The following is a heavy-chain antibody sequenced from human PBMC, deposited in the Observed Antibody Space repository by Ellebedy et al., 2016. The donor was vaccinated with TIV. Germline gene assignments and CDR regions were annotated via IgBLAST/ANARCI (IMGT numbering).Heavy chain of an antibody. CDR3: AREGGTYYSAHLYQ. D-gene: IGHD1-26*01. V-gene: IGHV3-23*01. CDR1: GFTFSNYD. Sequence: PGGSLRLSCAASGFTFSNYDMSWVRQAPGSGLEWGAAIVDDAVATHYADSVKGRFTISRDKFGNMLNMQMNSLGAEDTAVYYCAREGGTYYSAHLYQWGQGTPVTVSS. J-gene: IGHJ4*02. CDR2: IVDDAVAT.